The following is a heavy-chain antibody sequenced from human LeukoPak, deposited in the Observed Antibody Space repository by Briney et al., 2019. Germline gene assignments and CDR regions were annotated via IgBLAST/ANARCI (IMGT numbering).Heavy chain of an antibody. V-gene: IGHV3-30*03. CDR2: VSADGRTQ. CDR1: GFTFRTYS. J-gene: IGHJ2*01. D-gene: IGHD3-10*01. Sequence: GRSLRLSCAASGFTFRTYSIHWVRQAPGKGLEWVTVVSADGRTQLYSDSVKGRFTISRDNAKNSLYLQMNSLRAEDTAVYYCASAPNLNYGSGYFDLWGRGTLVTVSS. CDR3: ASAPNLNYGSGYFDL.